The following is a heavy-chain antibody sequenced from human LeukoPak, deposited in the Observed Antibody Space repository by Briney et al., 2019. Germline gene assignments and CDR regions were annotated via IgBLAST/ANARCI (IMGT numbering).Heavy chain of an antibody. D-gene: IGHD3-22*01. Sequence: KPSETLSLTCTVSGGSISSYYWSWIRQPAGKGLEWIGRIYTSGSTNYNPSLKSRVTMSVDTSKNQFSLTLSSVTAADTAVYYCARDAYYYDSSGYYTALDYWGQATLVTVSS. CDR3: ARDAYYYDSSGYYTALDY. CDR2: IYTSGST. J-gene: IGHJ4*02. V-gene: IGHV4-4*07. CDR1: GGSISSYY.